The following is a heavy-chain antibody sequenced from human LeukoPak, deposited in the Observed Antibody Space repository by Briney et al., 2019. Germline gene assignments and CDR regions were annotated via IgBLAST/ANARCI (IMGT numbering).Heavy chain of an antibody. Sequence: ASVKVSCKASGYTFTRYYMHWVRQAPGQGLEWMGWINPNSCGTNYAQKFQGRVTMTRDTSISKDYMELSRLRSDDTAVYYCASRSHIGAAVLFDYWGQGTLVTVSS. CDR1: GYTFTRYY. CDR2: INPNSCGT. CDR3: ASRSHIGAAVLFDY. D-gene: IGHD6-13*01. J-gene: IGHJ4*02. V-gene: IGHV1-2*02.